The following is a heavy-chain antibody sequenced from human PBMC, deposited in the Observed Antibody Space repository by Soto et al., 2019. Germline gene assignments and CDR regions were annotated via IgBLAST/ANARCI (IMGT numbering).Heavy chain of an antibody. CDR3: ARDLGWYCSSTSCYDSYYYMDV. V-gene: IGHV3-74*01. D-gene: IGHD2-2*01. J-gene: IGHJ6*03. Sequence: GGSLRLSCAASGFTFGSYWMHWVRQAPGKGLVWVSRINSDGSSTSYADSVKGRFTISRDNAKNTLYLQMNSLRAEDTAVYYCARDLGWYCSSTSCYDSYYYMDVWGKGTTVTVSS. CDR1: GFTFGSYW. CDR2: INSDGSST.